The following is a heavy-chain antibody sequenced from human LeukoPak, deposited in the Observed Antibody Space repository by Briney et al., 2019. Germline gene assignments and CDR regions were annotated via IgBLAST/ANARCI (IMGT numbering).Heavy chain of an antibody. CDR3: ATKGGQYQLLYGVDYYMDV. CDR1: GGTFSSYA. J-gene: IGHJ6*03. D-gene: IGHD2-2*02. Sequence: SVRVSCKASGGTFSSYAISWVRQAPGQGLEWMGGIIPIFGTANYAQKFQGRVTITTDESTSTAYMELSSLRSEDTAVYYCATKGGQYQLLYGVDYYMDVWGKGTTVTVSS. CDR2: IIPIFGTA. V-gene: IGHV1-69*05.